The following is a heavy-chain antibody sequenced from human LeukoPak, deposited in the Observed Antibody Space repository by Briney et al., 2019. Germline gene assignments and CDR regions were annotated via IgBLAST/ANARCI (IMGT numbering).Heavy chain of an antibody. Sequence: ASVKVSCKASGYTFTDYMHWVRQAPGQGFEWLGWINPNDGDTNYAQKFQGRVTMTRDTSISTAHMEVSRLRSDDTAVYYCARANFLYCSSSTCLFDYWGQGTLVTVSS. CDR3: ARANFLYCSSSTCLFDY. V-gene: IGHV1-2*02. CDR2: INPNDGDT. CDR1: GYTFTDY. D-gene: IGHD2-2*01. J-gene: IGHJ4*02.